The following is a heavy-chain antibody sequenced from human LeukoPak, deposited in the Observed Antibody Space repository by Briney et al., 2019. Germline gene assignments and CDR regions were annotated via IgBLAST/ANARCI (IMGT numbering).Heavy chain of an antibody. D-gene: IGHD2-2*01. CDR3: ARVGQLLPYYFDY. Sequence: ASVKVSCKASGGTFSSYAISWVRQAPGQGLEWMGGITPIFGTANYAQKFQGRVPITADVSTSTAYMELSSLRSDDTAVYYCARVGQLLPYYFDYWGQGTLVTVSS. V-gene: IGHV1-69*13. CDR1: GGTFSSYA. CDR2: ITPIFGTA. J-gene: IGHJ4*02.